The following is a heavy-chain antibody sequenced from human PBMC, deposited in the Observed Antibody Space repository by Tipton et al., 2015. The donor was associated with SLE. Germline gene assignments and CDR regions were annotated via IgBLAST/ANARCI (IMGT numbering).Heavy chain of an antibody. CDR1: GYSISSGYY. V-gene: IGHV4-38-2*02. CDR3: ARDRLWSGYYFNNEMDV. Sequence: TLSLTCVVSGYSISSGYYWGWLRQPPGKGLEWVGNIYHTGSTYYNPSLKSRVTMSVDTSKNEFSLKLSSLTAADTAVYYCARDRLWSGYYFNNEMDVWGQGTTVTVSS. CDR2: IYHTGST. D-gene: IGHD3-3*01. J-gene: IGHJ6*02.